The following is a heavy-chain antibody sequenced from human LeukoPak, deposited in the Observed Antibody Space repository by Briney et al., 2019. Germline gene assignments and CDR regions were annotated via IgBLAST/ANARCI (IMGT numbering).Heavy chain of an antibody. CDR2: ISGSGGST. Sequence: GGSLRLSCAASGFTFSSYAMSWVRQAPGKGLEWVSIISGSGGSTYYADSVKGRFTISRDNSKNTLYLQMNSLRAEDTAVYYCAKAPSYGSGSYHVDYWGQGTLVTVSS. D-gene: IGHD3-10*01. CDR1: GFTFSSYA. V-gene: IGHV3-23*01. CDR3: AKAPSYGSGSYHVDY. J-gene: IGHJ4*02.